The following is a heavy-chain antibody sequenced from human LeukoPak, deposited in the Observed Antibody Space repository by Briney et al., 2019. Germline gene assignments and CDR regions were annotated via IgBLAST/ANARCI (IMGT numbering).Heavy chain of an antibody. D-gene: IGHD2-15*01. CDR3: ARVGYCSGGSCYGGDY. CDR1: GFTFSSYG. Sequence: GGSLRLSCAASGFTFSSYGMHWVRQAPGKGLEWVAVIWYGGSNKYYADSVKGRFTISRDNSKNTLYLQMNTLRAEDTAVYYCARVGYCSGGSCYGGDYWGQGTLVTVSS. V-gene: IGHV3-33*01. J-gene: IGHJ4*02. CDR2: IWYGGSNK.